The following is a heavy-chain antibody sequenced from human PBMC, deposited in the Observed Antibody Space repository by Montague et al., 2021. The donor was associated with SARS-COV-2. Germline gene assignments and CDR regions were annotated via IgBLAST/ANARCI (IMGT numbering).Heavy chain of an antibody. CDR2: INHSGSA. V-gene: IGHV4-34*01. CDR3: AGQGGSCATGACHV. CDR1: GGSFNDNN. D-gene: IGHD2-15*01. J-gene: IGHJ4*02. Sequence: SETLSLTCAVYGGSFNDNNWYWICQAPGTGLEWIGEINHSGSAKNNPYTPSLRRRVTMSVDQTKNQFTLNRPSVTAAATAVYYCAGQGGSCATGACHVWGQGTLVSVSS.